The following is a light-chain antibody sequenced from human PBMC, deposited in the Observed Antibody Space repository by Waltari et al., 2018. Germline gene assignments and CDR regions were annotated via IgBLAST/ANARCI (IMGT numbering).Light chain of an antibody. CDR2: DVS. Sequence: QSALTQPRPVSGSPGQSVTLPCTGTSSDVGGYHYVSWYQQHPGKAPKLMIYDVSKRPSGVPDRCSGSKSGNTASLTISGLQAEDEADYYCCSYAGSYVVFGGGTKLTVL. CDR1: SSDVGGYHY. J-gene: IGLJ2*01. CDR3: CSYAGSYVV. V-gene: IGLV2-11*01.